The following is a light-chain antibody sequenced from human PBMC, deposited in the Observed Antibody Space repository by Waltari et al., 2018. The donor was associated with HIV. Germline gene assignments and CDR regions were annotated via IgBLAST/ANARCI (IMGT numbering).Light chain of an antibody. Sequence: QSALTQPTSTSGTPGQTVTIPCSGSSSNIGENYVPWHQQLPGTTPNLLIYRNSQRPSGFRDRFSGSKSGTSASLAINDRRSEDEAEYHCAAWDDSLSGWVFGGGTNLTVL. CDR2: RNS. CDR3: AAWDDSLSGWV. CDR1: SSNIGENY. J-gene: IGLJ3*02. V-gene: IGLV1-47*01.